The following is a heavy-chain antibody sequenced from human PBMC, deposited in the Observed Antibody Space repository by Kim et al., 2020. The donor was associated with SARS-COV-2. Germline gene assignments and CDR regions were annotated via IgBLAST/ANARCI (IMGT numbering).Heavy chain of an antibody. CDR2: ISYDGSNK. J-gene: IGHJ4*02. V-gene: IGHV3-33*05. Sequence: GGSLRLSCEASGFTFSDYAMHWVRQAPGKGLEWVTVISYDGSNKYYADSVKGRFTISRDNSKNMLYLQMNSLRAEDTAVYYCARGTGGGHSGYDDYWGQGTLVTVSS. D-gene: IGHD5-12*01. CDR3: ARGTGGGHSGYDDY. CDR1: GFTFSDYA.